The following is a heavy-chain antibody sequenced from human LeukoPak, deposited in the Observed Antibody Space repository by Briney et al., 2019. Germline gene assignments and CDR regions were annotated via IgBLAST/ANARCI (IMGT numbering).Heavy chain of an antibody. Sequence: GGSLRLSCAASGFTFSDYYMTWIRQAPGKGLEWVSSISLSSSDTNYADSVKGRFTISRDNANNSLHLQMNSLRAEDTAVYYCARDRRITVIGGQGTLVTVSS. J-gene: IGHJ4*02. CDR2: ISLSSSDT. CDR3: ARDRRITVI. V-gene: IGHV3-11*06. CDR1: GFTFSDYY. D-gene: IGHD3-22*01.